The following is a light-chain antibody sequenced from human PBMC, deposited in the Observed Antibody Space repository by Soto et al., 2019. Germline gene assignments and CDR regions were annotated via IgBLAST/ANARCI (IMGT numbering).Light chain of an antibody. CDR2: AAS. CDR3: QHYNGYPWT. V-gene: IGKV1-16*01. CDR1: QGVNNY. J-gene: IGKJ1*01. Sequence: DIQLVQSPSSLSASVGDRVTITCRASQGVNNYLAWFQQKPGKAPQSLIYAASTLRTGVPSRFSGSGYGTDFILTIDSLHPEDFATYSCQHYNGYPWTFGQGTTV.